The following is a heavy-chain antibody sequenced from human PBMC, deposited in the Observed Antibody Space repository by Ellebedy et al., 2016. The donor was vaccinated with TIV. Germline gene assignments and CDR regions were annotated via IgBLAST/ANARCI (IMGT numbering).Heavy chain of an antibody. CDR2: ISHDGMTK. J-gene: IGHJ6*02. CDR1: GFTFRSYG. CDR3: ARDPFTSYYTGMDV. V-gene: IGHV3-30*03. Sequence: GESLKISCEASGFTFRSYGMHWVRQAPGKGLEWVAAISHDGMTKYYADSVKDRFTVSRDNSKNTLYLQVNSLRAEDTAVFYCARDPFTSYYTGMDVWGQGTTVTVFS.